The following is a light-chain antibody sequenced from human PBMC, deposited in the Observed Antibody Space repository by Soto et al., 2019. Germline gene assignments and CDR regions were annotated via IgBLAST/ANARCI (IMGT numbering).Light chain of an antibody. J-gene: IGKJ1*01. Sequence: EIVLTQSPATLSLSPGERATLSCRASEDVSSYLAWYQQRPGQAPRLLIYEASNRATGIPARFSGSGSGTDFTLTISSLEPEDFAVYYCQQYGSSSWTFGQGTKVDIK. CDR3: QQYGSSSWT. CDR1: EDVSSY. V-gene: IGKV3-11*01. CDR2: EAS.